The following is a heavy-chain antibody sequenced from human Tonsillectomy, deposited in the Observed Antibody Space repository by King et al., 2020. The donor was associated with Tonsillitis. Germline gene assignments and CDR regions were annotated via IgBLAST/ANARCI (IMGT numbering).Heavy chain of an antibody. CDR3: AKSRGKGSGWYFGFDY. J-gene: IGHJ4*02. V-gene: IGHV3-23*04. D-gene: IGHD6-19*01. CDR1: GFPFSSYA. Sequence: VQLVESGGGLVQPGGSLRLSFAASGFPFSSYAMSWVRQAPGKGLEWVSAISGSGGSTYYADSVKGRFTISRDNSKNTLYLQMNSLRAEDTAVYYCAKSRGKGSGWYFGFDYWGQGTLVTVSS. CDR2: ISGSGGST.